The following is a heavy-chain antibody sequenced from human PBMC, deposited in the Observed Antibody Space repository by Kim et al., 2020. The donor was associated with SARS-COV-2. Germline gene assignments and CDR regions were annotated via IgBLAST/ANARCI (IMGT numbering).Heavy chain of an antibody. J-gene: IGHJ3*01. CDR2: IYPVDSDT. CDR3: ASVFGGRVSSSFSFD. Sequence: GESLKISCKGLGFTFTAYWIGWVRQMPGKGLEWMGIIYPVDSDTLYSPRFQAQVTITPARPTNPVYLQWYSLPVSATATYNCASVFGGRVSSSFSFD. D-gene: IGHD3-16*01. CDR1: GFTFTAYW. V-gene: IGHV5-51*04.